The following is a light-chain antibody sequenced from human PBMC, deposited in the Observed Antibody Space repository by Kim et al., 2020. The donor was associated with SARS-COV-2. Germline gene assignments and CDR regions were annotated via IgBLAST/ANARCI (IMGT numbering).Light chain of an antibody. CDR1: SLRSYY. Sequence: SSELTQDPAVSVALGQTVRITCQRDSLRSYYATWYQQKPRQAPLLVIFGRNNRPSGIPDRFSGSTSGNTASLTISGAQAEDEADFYCQSRDSGGNVVFGGETQLTVL. J-gene: IGLJ2*01. CDR3: QSRDSGGNVV. V-gene: IGLV3-19*01. CDR2: GRN.